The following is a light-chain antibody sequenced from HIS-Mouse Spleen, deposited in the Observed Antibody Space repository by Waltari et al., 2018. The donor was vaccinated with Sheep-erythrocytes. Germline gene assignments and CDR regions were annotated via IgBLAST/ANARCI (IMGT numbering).Light chain of an antibody. Sequence: QSALTQPRSVSGSPGQSVTIPCTGTSSDVGGYNYVSWYQQHPGKAPKLMIYDVSKRPSGVPDRFSGSKSGNTASLTISGLQAEDEADYYCCSYAGSSTPWVFGGGTK. CDR3: CSYAGSSTPWV. CDR1: SSDVGGYNY. J-gene: IGLJ3*02. CDR2: DVS. V-gene: IGLV2-11*01.